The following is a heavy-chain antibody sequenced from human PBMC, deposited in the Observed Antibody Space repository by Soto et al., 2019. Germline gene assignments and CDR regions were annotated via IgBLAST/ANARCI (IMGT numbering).Heavy chain of an antibody. V-gene: IGHV1-69*06. Sequence: SVQVSWTTSGGTFSCYAIRLVRQAPGQGLEWVGGIIPIFGTANYAQKFQGRVTITADKSTSTAYMELSSLRYEDTAVYYCARVHKVGVVVTADPPVGYYGMDVWGQGTTVTVS. CDR3: ARVHKVGVVVTADPPVGYYGMDV. CDR1: GGTFSCYA. CDR2: IIPIFGTA. J-gene: IGHJ6*02. D-gene: IGHD2-2*01.